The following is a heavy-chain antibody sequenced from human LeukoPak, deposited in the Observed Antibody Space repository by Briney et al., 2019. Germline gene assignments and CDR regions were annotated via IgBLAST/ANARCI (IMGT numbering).Heavy chain of an antibody. CDR2: FDPEDGGT. Sequence: ASVKVSCKVSGYTLTELSMHWVRQAPGKGLEWMGGFDPEDGGTIYAQKFQGRVTITTDESTSTAYMELSSLRSEDTAVYYCASFPVPAAGRYWFDPWGQGTLVTVSS. CDR1: GYTLTELS. J-gene: IGHJ5*02. CDR3: ASFPVPAAGRYWFDP. V-gene: IGHV1-24*01. D-gene: IGHD2-2*01.